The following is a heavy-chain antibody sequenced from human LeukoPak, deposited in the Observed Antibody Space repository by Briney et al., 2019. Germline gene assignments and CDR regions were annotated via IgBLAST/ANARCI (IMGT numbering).Heavy chain of an antibody. CDR2: IWYDGSNK. D-gene: IGHD5-24*01. Sequence: GGSLRLSCAASGFTFSSYGMHWVRQAPGKGLEWVAVIWYDGSNKYYADSVKGRFTISRDNSKNTLYLQMNSLRAEDTAVYYCALTDGYGGGNDYWGQGTLVTVSS. J-gene: IGHJ4*02. CDR1: GFTFSSYG. V-gene: IGHV3-33*01. CDR3: ALTDGYGGGNDY.